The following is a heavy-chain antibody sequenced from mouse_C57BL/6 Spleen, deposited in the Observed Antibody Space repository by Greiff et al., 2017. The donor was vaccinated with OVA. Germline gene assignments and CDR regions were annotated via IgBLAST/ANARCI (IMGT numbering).Heavy chain of an antibody. CDR1: GYTFTDYY. Sequence: EVQLQQSGPELVKPGASVKISCKASGYTFTDYYMNWVKQSHGKSLEWIGDINPNNGGTSYNQKFKGKATLTVDKSSSTAYMELRSLTSEDSAVYYCAIYDYDSFAYWGQGTLVTVSA. D-gene: IGHD2-4*01. CDR3: AIYDYDSFAY. V-gene: IGHV1-26*01. CDR2: INPNNGGT. J-gene: IGHJ3*01.